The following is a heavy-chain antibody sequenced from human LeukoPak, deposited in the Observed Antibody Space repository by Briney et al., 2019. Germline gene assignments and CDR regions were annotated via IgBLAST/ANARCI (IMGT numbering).Heavy chain of an antibody. Sequence: GESLKISCKGSGYIFTTYWIGWVRQMPGKGLEWMGIIYPGDSDTRYSPSFQGQVTISADKSINTAYLQWSSLQASDTAIYYCARRYYSGYEHFDYWGQGTLVTVSS. CDR3: ARRYYSGYEHFDY. CDR2: IYPGDSDT. D-gene: IGHD5-12*01. J-gene: IGHJ4*02. V-gene: IGHV5-51*01. CDR1: GYIFTTYW.